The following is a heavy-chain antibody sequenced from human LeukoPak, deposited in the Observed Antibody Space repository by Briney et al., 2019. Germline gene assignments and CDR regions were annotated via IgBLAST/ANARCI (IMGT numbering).Heavy chain of an antibody. D-gene: IGHD3-10*01. J-gene: IGHJ4*02. CDR3: AKGLRWFGNFYFNYFDH. Sequence: PGGSLRLSCAASGFTFSSYAMNWVRQAPGKGLEWVSAISGSGGSTYYADSVKGRFTISRDNSKNTLYLQMNSLRAEDTAVYYCAKGLRWFGNFYFNYFDHWGQGTLVTVSS. V-gene: IGHV3-23*01. CDR2: ISGSGGST. CDR1: GFTFSSYA.